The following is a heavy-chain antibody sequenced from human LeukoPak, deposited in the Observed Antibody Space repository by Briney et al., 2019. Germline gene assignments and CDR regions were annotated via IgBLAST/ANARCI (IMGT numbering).Heavy chain of an antibody. CDR2: IWCDGSNK. V-gene: IGHV3-33*01. D-gene: IGHD5-18*01. Sequence: GRPLRLSCAASGFTFSSYGMHWVRQAPGKGLEWVAVIWCDGSNKYYADSVKDRFAISRDNSKNTLYLQMNSLRAEDTAVYYCARDSGGYSYGHGMDVWGQGTTVTVSS. CDR3: ARDSGGYSYGHGMDV. J-gene: IGHJ6*02. CDR1: GFTFSSYG.